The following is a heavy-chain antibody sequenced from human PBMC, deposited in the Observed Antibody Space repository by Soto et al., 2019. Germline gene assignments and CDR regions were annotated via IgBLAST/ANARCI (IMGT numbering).Heavy chain of an antibody. Sequence: GGSLRLSCAASGFTFSSYAMSWVRQAPGKGLEWVSAISGSGGSTYYADSVKGRFTISRDNSKNTLYLQMNSLRAEDTAVYYCAKKEGIVVVPAAKDYWGQGTLVTVSS. D-gene: IGHD2-2*01. J-gene: IGHJ4*02. CDR1: GFTFSSYA. V-gene: IGHV3-23*01. CDR3: AKKEGIVVVPAAKDY. CDR2: ISGSGGST.